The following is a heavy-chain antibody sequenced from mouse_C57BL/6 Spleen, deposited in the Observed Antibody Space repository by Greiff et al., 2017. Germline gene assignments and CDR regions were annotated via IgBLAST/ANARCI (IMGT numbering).Heavy chain of an antibody. CDR3: TQSSYYYGSSYYFDY. D-gene: IGHD1-1*01. Sequence: EVQRVESGAELVRPGASVKLSCTASGFNIKDYYMHWVKQRPEQGLEWIGRIDPEDGDTEYAPKFQGKATMTADTSSNTAYLQRSSLTSEDTAVYYCTQSSYYYGSSYYFDYWGQGTTLTVSS. V-gene: IGHV14-1*01. CDR1: GFNIKDYY. CDR2: IDPEDGDT. J-gene: IGHJ2*01.